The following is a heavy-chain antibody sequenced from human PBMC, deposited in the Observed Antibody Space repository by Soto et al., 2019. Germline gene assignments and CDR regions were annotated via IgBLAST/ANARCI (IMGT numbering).Heavy chain of an antibody. D-gene: IGHD1-26*01. CDR1: GFTFSSYA. J-gene: IGHJ4*02. CDR2: ISGSGGGT. CDR3: AKVGSQGIVGALDY. V-gene: IGHV3-23*01. Sequence: GGSLRLSCAASGFTFSSYAMSWVRQAPGKGLEWVSAISGSGGGTYYADPWKGRFTISRDISKNTLYLQMNSLRAEDTAVYYCAKVGSQGIVGALDYWGQGTLVTVSS.